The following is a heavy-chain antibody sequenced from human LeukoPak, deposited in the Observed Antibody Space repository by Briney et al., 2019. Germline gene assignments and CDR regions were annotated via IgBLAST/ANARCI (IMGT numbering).Heavy chain of an antibody. Sequence: PGGSLRLSCAASGFTFSSYGMSWVRQAPGKGLEWVSAISGSGGSTYYADSVKGRFTISRDNSKNTLYLQMNSLRAEDTAVYYCASMVVAQNSDTDYWGQGTLVTVSS. J-gene: IGHJ4*02. V-gene: IGHV3-23*01. CDR2: ISGSGGST. CDR3: ASMVVAQNSDTDY. D-gene: IGHD2-15*01. CDR1: GFTFSSYG.